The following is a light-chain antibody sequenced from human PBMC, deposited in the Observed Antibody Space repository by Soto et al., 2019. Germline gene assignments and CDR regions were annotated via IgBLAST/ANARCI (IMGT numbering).Light chain of an antibody. J-gene: IGLJ2*01. Sequence: QSVLTQPPSVSGAPGQRVTISCTGSSSNIGALYDVNWYQQLPGTAPKLLIYDNNNRPSGVPDQFSGSKSGTSASLAITGLQAEDEADYYCQSYDNSLSGHVVFGGGTKVTVL. CDR3: QSYDNSLSGHVV. V-gene: IGLV1-40*01. CDR2: DNN. CDR1: SSNIGALYD.